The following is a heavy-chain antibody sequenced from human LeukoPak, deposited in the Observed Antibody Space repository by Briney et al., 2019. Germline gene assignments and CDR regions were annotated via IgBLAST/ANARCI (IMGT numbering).Heavy chain of an antibody. J-gene: IGHJ4*02. D-gene: IGHD3-16*01. V-gene: IGHV1-2*02. Sequence: ASVKVSCKASGYIFTGYYMHWVRQAPGQGLEWMGWINPNSGDTNYAQKFQGRVTMTRDTSISAAYMELSRLRSDDTAVYYCARVRYRLAETYIDYWGQGTLVTVSS. CDR2: INPNSGDT. CDR1: GYIFTGYY. CDR3: ARVRYRLAETYIDY.